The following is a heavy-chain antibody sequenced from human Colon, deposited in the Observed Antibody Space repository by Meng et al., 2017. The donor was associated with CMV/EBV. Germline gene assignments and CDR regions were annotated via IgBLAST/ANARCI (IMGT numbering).Heavy chain of an antibody. D-gene: IGHD6-13*01. CDR1: WDSLSINLAT. Sequence: QQLHSGQLHPQHSLLLPWIIFWDSLSINLATWNWSRQSPSGGLEWLGRSYYMSTWYNDYAESVRSRISINPDTSKNHFSLQLNSVTPEDTAMYYCVRLRGNSWLDYWGQGTLVTVSS. J-gene: IGHJ4*02. CDR2: SYYMSTWYN. CDR3: VRLRGNSWLDY. V-gene: IGHV6-1*01.